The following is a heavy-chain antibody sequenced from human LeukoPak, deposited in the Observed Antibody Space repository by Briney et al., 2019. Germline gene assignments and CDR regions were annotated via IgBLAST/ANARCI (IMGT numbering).Heavy chain of an antibody. CDR1: GFTFSDYY. Sequence: PGGSLRLSCAASGFTFSDYYMSWIRQAPRKGLEWVSYISSSGSTIYYADSVKGRFTISRDNAKNSLYLQMNSLRAEDTAVYYCARDPRYCTNGVCFKGFDPWGQGTLVTVSS. CDR2: ISSSGSTI. CDR3: ARDPRYCTNGVCFKGFDP. D-gene: IGHD2-8*01. V-gene: IGHV3-11*01. J-gene: IGHJ5*02.